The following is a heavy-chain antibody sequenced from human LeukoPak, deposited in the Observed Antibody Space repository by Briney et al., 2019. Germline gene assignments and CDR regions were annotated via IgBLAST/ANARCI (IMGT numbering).Heavy chain of an antibody. V-gene: IGHV3-23*01. CDR3: AELGITMIGGV. D-gene: IGHD3-10*02. J-gene: IGHJ6*04. Sequence: GGSLRLSCAVSGFTFSSYVMSWVRQAPGKGLEWVSAISGSGGSTYYADSVKGRFTISRDNAKNSLYLQMNSLRAEDTAVYYCAELGITMIGGVWGKGTTVTISS. CDR1: GFTFSSYV. CDR2: ISGSGGST.